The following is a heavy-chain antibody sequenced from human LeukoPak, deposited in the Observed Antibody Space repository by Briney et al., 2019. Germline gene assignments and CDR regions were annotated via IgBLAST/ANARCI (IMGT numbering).Heavy chain of an antibody. V-gene: IGHV4-59*12. CDR2: IYYSGST. J-gene: IGHJ4*02. Sequence: SETLSLTCTVSGGSISSYYWSWIRQPPGKGLEWIGYIYYSGSTNYNPSLKSRVTISVDTSKNQFSLKLSSVTAADTAVYYCARLSLWFGELYGRFDYWGQGTLVTVSS. CDR1: GGSISSYY. D-gene: IGHD3-10*01. CDR3: ARLSLWFGELYGRFDY.